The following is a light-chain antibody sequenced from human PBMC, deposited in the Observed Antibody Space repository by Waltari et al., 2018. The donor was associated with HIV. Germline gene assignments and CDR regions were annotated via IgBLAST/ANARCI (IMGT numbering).Light chain of an antibody. CDR1: SSDIGLYNF. CDR3: FSYAGNNYLL. CDR2: EVS. Sequence: QSALTQPPSASGSPGQSVTISCAGTSSDIGLYNFVSWYQHHPGKAPKLMISEVSRRPSGVPDRFSGSKSGNTASLTVSGLQAEDEAPYYCFSYAGNNYLLFGGGTKLTVL. J-gene: IGLJ2*01. V-gene: IGLV2-8*01.